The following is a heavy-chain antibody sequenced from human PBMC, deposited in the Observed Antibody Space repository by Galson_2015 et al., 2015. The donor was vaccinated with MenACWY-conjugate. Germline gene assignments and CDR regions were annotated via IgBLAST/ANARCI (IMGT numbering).Heavy chain of an antibody. V-gene: IGHV3-13*01. J-gene: IGHJ2*01. CDR3: VTEGRSSGCIRWCFEL. Sequence: SLRLSCAASGFTFSTYDMHWVRQAPGEGLEWVSAISVGADTYYSDSVRGRFTISRENAKNSLYLQMNSLTAGDTAVYYCVTEGRSSGCIRWCFELWGRGTLVTVSS. CDR1: GFTFSTYD. D-gene: IGHD6-19*01. CDR2: ISVGADT.